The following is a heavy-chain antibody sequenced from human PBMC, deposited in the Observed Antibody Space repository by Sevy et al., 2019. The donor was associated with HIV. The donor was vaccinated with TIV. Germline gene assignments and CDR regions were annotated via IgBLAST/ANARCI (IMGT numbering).Heavy chain of an antibody. V-gene: IGHV4-59*01. CDR3: XXXXXXXXXGWFDP. J-gene: IGHJ5*02. Sequence: SETLSLTCTVSGGSISSYYWSWIRQPPGKGLEWIGYIYYSGSTNYNPSLKSRVTISVDTSKNQFSLKLSSVTAADTXXXXXXXXXXXXXXGWFDPWGQGTLVTVSS. CDR1: GGSISSYY. CDR2: IYYSGST.